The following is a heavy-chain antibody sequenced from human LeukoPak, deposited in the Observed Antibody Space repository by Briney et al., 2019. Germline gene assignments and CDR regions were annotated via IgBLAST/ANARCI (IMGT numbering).Heavy chain of an antibody. J-gene: IGHJ5*02. CDR1: GYTFTSYD. CDR2: MNPNSGNT. CDR3: ARVGKVAAAGTASQKKYNWFDP. V-gene: IGHV1-8*01. D-gene: IGHD6-13*01. Sequence: ASVTVSCKASGYTFTSYDINWVRQATGQGLEWMGWMNPNSGNTGYAQKFQGRVTMTRNTSISTAYMELSSLRSEDTAVYYCARVGKVAAAGTASQKKYNWFDPWGQGTLVTVSS.